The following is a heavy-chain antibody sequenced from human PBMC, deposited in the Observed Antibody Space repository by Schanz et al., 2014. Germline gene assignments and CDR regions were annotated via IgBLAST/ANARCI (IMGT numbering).Heavy chain of an antibody. D-gene: IGHD4-17*01. CDR2: ISYDGSNK. CDR3: ARTRFDYGEVDD. CDR1: GFTLSSYA. J-gene: IGHJ4*02. Sequence: QVQLVESGGGVVQPGRSLRLSCAAYGFTLSSYAMHWVRQAPGKGLEWVAVISYDGSNKYYADSVKGRFTISRDNSKNTLYRQMNTLRAEDATDYFGARTRFDYGEVDDWGQGTLVTVSS. V-gene: IGHV3-30-3*01.